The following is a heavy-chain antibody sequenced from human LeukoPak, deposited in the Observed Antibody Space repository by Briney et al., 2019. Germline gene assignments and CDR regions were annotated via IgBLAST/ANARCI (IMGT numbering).Heavy chain of an antibody. J-gene: IGHJ6*02. CDR1: GFTVSSNY. CDR3: AKVVYSSSWQNYYYYGMDV. D-gene: IGHD6-13*01. V-gene: IGHV3-66*01. Sequence: GSLRLSCAASGFTVSSNYMSWVRQAPGKGLEWVSVIYGGGSTYYADSVKGRFTISRDNSKNTLYLQMNSLRAEDTAVYYCAKVVYSSSWQNYYYYGMDVWGQGTTVTVSS. CDR2: IYGGGST.